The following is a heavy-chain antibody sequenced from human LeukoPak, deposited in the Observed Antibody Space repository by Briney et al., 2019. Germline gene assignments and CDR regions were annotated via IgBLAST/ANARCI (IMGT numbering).Heavy chain of an antibody. CDR2: MNPNSGNT. V-gene: IGHV1-8*01. Sequence: ASVKVSCKASGYTFTSYDINWVRQATGQGLDLMGWMNPNSGNTGYAQKFQGRVTMTRNTSISTAYMELSSLRSEDTAVYYCARVNTDKLYNWFDPWGQGTLVTVSS. J-gene: IGHJ5*02. CDR3: ARVNTDKLYNWFDP. CDR1: GYTFTSYD.